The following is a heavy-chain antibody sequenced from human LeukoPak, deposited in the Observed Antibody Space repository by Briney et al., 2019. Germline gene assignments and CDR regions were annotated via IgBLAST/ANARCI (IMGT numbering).Heavy chain of an antibody. CDR3: AKDLVRRTWFDP. J-gene: IGHJ5*02. Sequence: GGSLRLSCAASGFAFSSYAMSWVRQAPGKGLEWVSAISGSGGSTYYADSVKGRFTISRDNSKNTLYLQMNSLRAEDTAVYYCAKDLVRRTWFDPWGQGTLVTVSS. CDR2: ISGSGGST. CDR1: GFAFSSYA. D-gene: IGHD3-16*01. V-gene: IGHV3-23*01.